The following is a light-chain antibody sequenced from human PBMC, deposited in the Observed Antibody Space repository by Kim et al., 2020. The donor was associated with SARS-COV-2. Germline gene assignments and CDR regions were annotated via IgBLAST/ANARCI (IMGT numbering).Light chain of an antibody. CDR3: QQYANWLLT. CDR2: GAS. CDR1: QSVSGN. J-gene: IGKJ4*01. V-gene: IGKV3D-15*01. Sequence: EVVMTQTPATLSVSPGERATLSCRASQSVSGNLAWYQQKPGQSPRLLIYGASISATGIPARFSGSASGTEFTLTITSLQSEDVAVYFCQQYANWLLTFGGGTKVDIK.